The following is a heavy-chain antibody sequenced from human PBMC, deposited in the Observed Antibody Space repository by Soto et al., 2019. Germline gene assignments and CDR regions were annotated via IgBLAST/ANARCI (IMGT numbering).Heavy chain of an antibody. J-gene: IGHJ6*02. CDR2: IDWDDDK. D-gene: IGHD3-9*01. Sequence: TRAALRTPAQTLRLTCSFSLFSLSNSGMCVSWIRQPPGKALEWLALIDWDDDKYYSTSLKTRLTISKDTSKNQVVLTMTNMDPVDTATYYCARMGPGGTGCYGMDVWGQATTVTVSS. CDR1: LFSLSNSGMC. V-gene: IGHV2-70*01. CDR3: ARMGPGGTGCYGMDV.